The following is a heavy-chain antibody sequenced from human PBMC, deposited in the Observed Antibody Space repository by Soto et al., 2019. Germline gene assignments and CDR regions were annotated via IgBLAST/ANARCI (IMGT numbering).Heavy chain of an antibody. CDR2: FRTGGDDGTT. D-gene: IGHD3-10*01. CDR1: GFTFSSYS. Sequence: GGSLRLSCAASGFTFSSYSMSWVRQAPGKGLEWVSGFRTGGDDGTTYYADSVKGRFTISRDNSKNTLFLQMNSLRAEDTAIYHCAKKVNSGPGSQYFDYWGQGTLVTVSS. V-gene: IGHV3-23*01. CDR3: AKKVNSGPGSQYFDY. J-gene: IGHJ4*02.